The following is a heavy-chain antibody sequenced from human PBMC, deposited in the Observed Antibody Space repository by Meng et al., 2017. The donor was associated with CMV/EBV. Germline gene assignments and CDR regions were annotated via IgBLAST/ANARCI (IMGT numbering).Heavy chain of an antibody. D-gene: IGHD1-26*01. CDR2: IIPVFETA. V-gene: IGHV1-69*12. CDR1: GGPFSTFA. J-gene: IGHJ4*02. Sequence: VERGQSAAEVKKPGSSVKVVCKTSGGPFSTFAISWVRQAPGEGLEWVGGIIPVFETANYAERFQDRVTITADDSTTTAYMELSSLRADDTALYFCARGGDSWYSDYWGQGTLVTVSS. CDR3: ARGGDSWYSDY.